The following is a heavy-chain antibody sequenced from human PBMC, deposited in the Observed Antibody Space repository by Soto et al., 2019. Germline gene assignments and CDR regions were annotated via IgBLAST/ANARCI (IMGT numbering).Heavy chain of an antibody. D-gene: IGHD2-15*01. Sequence: QAQLQESGPGLVRPSGTLSRTCTVSPFSGTNNNYWNWVLQSPGKALEWIGEIYHSGGTYYNPSLSGRATISMDKSKNQISLKLTSVTAADTAVYYCARDSRYCTDGGCSFMRDDFDVWGHGTLVTVSS. CDR1: PFSGTNNNY. CDR2: IYHSGGT. J-gene: IGHJ3*01. V-gene: IGHV4-4*02. CDR3: ARDSRYCTDGGCSFMRDDFDV.